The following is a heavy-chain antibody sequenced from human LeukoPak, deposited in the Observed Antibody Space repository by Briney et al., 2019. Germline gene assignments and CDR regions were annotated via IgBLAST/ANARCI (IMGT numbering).Heavy chain of an antibody. D-gene: IGHD1/OR15-1a*01. CDR1: GFTFSSYG. Sequence: GGSLRLSCAASGFTFSSYGMHWVRQAPGKGLEWVAFIRYDGSNKYYADSVKGRFTISRDNSKNTLYLQMNSLRAEDTAVYYCAEQHDPYVAFDIWGQGTMVTVSS. V-gene: IGHV3-30*02. CDR2: IRYDGSNK. J-gene: IGHJ3*02. CDR3: AEQHDPYVAFDI.